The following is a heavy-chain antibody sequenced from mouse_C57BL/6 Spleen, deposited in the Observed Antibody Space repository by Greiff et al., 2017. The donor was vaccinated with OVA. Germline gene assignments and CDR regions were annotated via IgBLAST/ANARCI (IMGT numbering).Heavy chain of an antibody. J-gene: IGHJ4*01. CDR3: ARHEGGPRDYGSTYAMDY. Sequence: VQLQQSGAELVKPGASVKLSCKASGYTFTEYTIHWVKQRSGQGLEWIGWFYPGSGSIKYNEKFKDKATLTADKSSSTVYMELSRLTSEDSAVYFCARHEGGPRDYGSTYAMDYWGQGTSVTVSS. CDR1: GYTFTEYT. D-gene: IGHD1-1*01. CDR2: FYPGSGSI. V-gene: IGHV1-62-2*01.